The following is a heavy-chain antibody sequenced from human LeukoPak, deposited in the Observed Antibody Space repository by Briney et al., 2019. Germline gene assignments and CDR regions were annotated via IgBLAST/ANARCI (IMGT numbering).Heavy chain of an antibody. CDR3: ARLHSSGWYTDY. J-gene: IGHJ4*02. CDR2: SRNKANSYTT. V-gene: IGHV3-72*01. Sequence: GGSLRLSCAASGFTFSDHYMVWVRQAPGKGLEWVGRSRNKANSYTTEYAASVKGRFTISRDDSKNSLYLQMNSLKTEDTAVYYCARLHSSGWYTDYWGQGTLVTVSS. CDR1: GFTFSDHY. D-gene: IGHD6-19*01.